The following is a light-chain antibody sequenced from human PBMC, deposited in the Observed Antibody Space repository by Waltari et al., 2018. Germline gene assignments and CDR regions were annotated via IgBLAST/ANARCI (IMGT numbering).Light chain of an antibody. V-gene: IGLV2-14*01. CDR2: EVS. CDR3: SSYTSTNTLV. CDR1: SSAVGGYNF. J-gene: IGLJ3*02. Sequence: QSALTQPASVSGSPGQSITISCTGTSSAVGGYNFVSCYQQHPGKAPKFMIYEVSNRPSGVSNRFSGSKSGNTASLTISGLQAEDEADYYCSSYTSTNTLVFGGGTKLTVL.